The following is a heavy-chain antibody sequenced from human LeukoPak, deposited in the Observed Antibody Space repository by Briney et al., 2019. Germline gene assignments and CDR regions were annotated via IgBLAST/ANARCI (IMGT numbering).Heavy chain of an antibody. J-gene: IGHJ6*03. V-gene: IGHV7-4-1*02. CDR1: GYTFTSYA. CDR3: ASTSYSSSWYEEEREYYYYMDV. D-gene: IGHD6-13*01. Sequence: GASVKVSCKASGYTFTSYAMNWVRQAPGQGLEWMGWINTNTGNPTYAQGFTGRFVFSLGTSVSTAYLQISSLKAEDTAVYYCASTSYSSSWYEEEREYYYYMDVWGKGTTVTVSS. CDR2: INTNTGNP.